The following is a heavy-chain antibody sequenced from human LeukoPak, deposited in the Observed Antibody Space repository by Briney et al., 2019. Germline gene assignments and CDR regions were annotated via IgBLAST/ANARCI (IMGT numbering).Heavy chain of an antibody. CDR2: IYYSGST. Sequence: PSETLSLTCTVSGGSISSSSYYWGWIRQPPGKGLEWIGSIYYSGSTYYNPSLKSRVTISVDTSKNQFSLRLSSVTASDRAVYYCAREIRQGSYYGYSYYMDVWGKGTTVTVSS. CDR3: AREIRQGSYYGYSYYMDV. CDR1: GGSISSSSYY. V-gene: IGHV4-39*07. J-gene: IGHJ6*03. D-gene: IGHD3-10*01.